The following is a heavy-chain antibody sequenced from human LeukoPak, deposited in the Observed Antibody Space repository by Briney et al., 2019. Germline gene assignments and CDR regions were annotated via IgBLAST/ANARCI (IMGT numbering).Heavy chain of an antibody. CDR1: GFTFSSYA. CDR2: ITRSSSTI. V-gene: IGHV3-48*04. J-gene: IGHJ3*01. D-gene: IGHD2-21*02. CDR3: ARDKTPYCGRDCYAFDV. Sequence: GGSLRLSCAASGFTFSSYAMSWVRQAPGKGLEWVSYITRSSSTIYYADSVKGRFTISRDNDKSLLYLQMNSLRVEDTALYYCARDKTPYCGRDCYAFDVWGQGTMVTVSS.